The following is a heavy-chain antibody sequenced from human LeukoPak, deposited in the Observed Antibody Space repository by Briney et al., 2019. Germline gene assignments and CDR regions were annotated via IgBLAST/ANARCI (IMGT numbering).Heavy chain of an antibody. J-gene: IGHJ5*02. Sequence: GGSLRLSCAASGFTVSSNYMRWVRQAPGKGLEWVSVIYSGGSTYYADSVKGRFTISRDNSKNTLYLQMNSLRAEDTAVYYCARELGYCSSTICLPYNWFDPWGQGTLVTVSS. CDR1: GFTVSSNY. CDR3: ARELGYCSSTICLPYNWFDP. D-gene: IGHD2-2*01. CDR2: IYSGGST. V-gene: IGHV3-66*02.